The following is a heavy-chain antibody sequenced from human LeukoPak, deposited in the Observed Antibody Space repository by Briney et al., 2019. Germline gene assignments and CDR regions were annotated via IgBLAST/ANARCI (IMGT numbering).Heavy chain of an antibody. CDR3: AKYSSSVWFDP. V-gene: IGHV1-18*01. J-gene: IGHJ5*02. CDR1: GYTFTSYG. D-gene: IGHD6-6*01. CDR2: ISAYNGNT. Sequence: ASVEVSCNASGYTFTSYGISWVRQAPGQGLEWMGWISAYNGNTNYAQKLQGRVTMTTDTSTSTAYMELRSLRSDDTAVYYCAKYSSSVWFDPWGQGTLVTVSS.